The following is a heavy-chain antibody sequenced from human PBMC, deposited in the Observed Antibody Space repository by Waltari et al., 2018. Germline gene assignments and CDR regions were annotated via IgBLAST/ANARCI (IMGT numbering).Heavy chain of an antibody. CDR3: TTDGGYSGSSWAFGY. J-gene: IGHJ4*02. D-gene: IGHD1-26*01. CDR2: IKSRADSETT. CDR1: GLTFTKAW. Sequence: EVQLVESGGGLVKPGGSLRLSCAASGLTFTKAWMSWVRQAPGKGLEWVGRIKSRADSETTDYAAPVKGRFIVSRDDSKDTMYLEMNSLKTEDTAVYYCTTDGGYSGSSWAFGYWGQGTLVTVSS. V-gene: IGHV3-15*01.